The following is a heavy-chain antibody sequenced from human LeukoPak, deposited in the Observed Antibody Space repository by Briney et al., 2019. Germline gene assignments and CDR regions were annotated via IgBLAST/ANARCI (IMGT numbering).Heavy chain of an antibody. J-gene: IGHJ4*02. CDR2: IYYSGGT. D-gene: IGHD6-13*01. CDR3: ARGYSSSWRRGFDY. CDR1: GVSITSYY. V-gene: IGHV4-59*01. Sequence: SETLSLTCTVSGVSITSYYWTWIRQPPGKGLEWIGYIYYSGGTNYNPSLNSRVTISVDTSKNQFSLKLSSVTAADTAVYYCARGYSSSWRRGFDYWGQGTLVAVSS.